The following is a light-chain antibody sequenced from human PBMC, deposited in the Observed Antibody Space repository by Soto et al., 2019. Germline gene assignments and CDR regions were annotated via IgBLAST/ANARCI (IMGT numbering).Light chain of an antibody. J-gene: IGLJ1*01. Sequence: HSALTQPASVSGSPGQSITISCTGSSSDVGGYSYVSWYQQHPGKAPRLIIYDVSNRPSGVSNRFSGSKSGNTASLTISGLQAEDEADYYCHSYTSTSAPYVFGTGTKVTVL. CDR3: HSYTSTSAPYV. V-gene: IGLV2-14*01. CDR1: SSDVGGYSY. CDR2: DVS.